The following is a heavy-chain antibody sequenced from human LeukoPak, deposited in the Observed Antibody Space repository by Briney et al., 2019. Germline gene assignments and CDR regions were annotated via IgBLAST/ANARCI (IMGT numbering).Heavy chain of an antibody. V-gene: IGHV1-2*06. CDR2: INPNSGGT. CDR1: GYTFTGYY. CDR3: ARGGTDYGGKSPWE. Sequence: ASVKVSCKASGYTFTGYYMHWVRQAPGQGLEWMGRINPNSGGTNYAQKFQGRVTVTRDTSISTAYMELSRLRSDDTAVYYCARGGTDYGGKSPWEWGQGTLVTVSS. J-gene: IGHJ4*02. D-gene: IGHD4-23*01.